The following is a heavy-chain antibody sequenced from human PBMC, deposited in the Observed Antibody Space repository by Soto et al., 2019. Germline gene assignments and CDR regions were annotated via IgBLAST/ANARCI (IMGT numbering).Heavy chain of an antibody. Sequence: GGSLRLSCAASGFSFSNYAMSWVRQAPGKGLEWVSGIGSSGGTTHLADSVKGRFTISRDNSKNTLYLQMNSLRVEDTAVYYCGKNPNGDYIGAFDIWGQGTMVTVSS. D-gene: IGHD4-17*01. V-gene: IGHV3-23*01. CDR3: GKNPNGDYIGAFDI. J-gene: IGHJ3*02. CDR1: GFSFSNYA. CDR2: IGSSGGTT.